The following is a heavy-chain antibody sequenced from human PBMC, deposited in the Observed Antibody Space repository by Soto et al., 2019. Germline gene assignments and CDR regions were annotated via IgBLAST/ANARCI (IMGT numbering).Heavy chain of an antibody. Sequence: QVQLVQSGAEVKRPGSSVKVSCKASGGTFRNYAISWVRQAPGQGLEWMGGIILIFGSAKYAQKFQGRVTISADESTSTVYRELNSLRSEGTAVYYCARAESYLYGSGDDGFEFWGQGTMVTVSS. D-gene: IGHD3-10*01. CDR2: IILIFGSA. CDR1: GGTFRNYA. V-gene: IGHV1-69*01. CDR3: ARAESYLYGSGDDGFEF. J-gene: IGHJ3*01.